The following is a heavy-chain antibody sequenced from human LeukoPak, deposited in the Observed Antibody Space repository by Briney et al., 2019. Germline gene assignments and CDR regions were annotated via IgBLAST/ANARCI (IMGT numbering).Heavy chain of an antibody. J-gene: IGHJ4*02. CDR3: AKKSGGDCHDY. D-gene: IGHD2-21*02. CDR1: RVTFTTDM. V-gene: IGHV3-23*01. Sequence: GGSLRLSCAASRVTFTTDMMSCGRQAPGEGLEWGSAICGSGGRTYYADSVRGRFTISRDNSKNTLYIQLNSLRAEDTAVYYCAKKSGGDCHDYWGQGTLVTVSS. CDR2: ICGSGGRT.